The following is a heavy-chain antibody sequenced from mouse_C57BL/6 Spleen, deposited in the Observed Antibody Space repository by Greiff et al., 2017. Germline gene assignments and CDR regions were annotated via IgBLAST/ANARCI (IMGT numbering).Heavy chain of an antibody. CDR1: GYTFTSYW. J-gene: IGHJ2*01. CDR3: ARSGSSYYFDY. CDR2: IHPNSGST. V-gene: IGHV1-64*01. Sequence: QVPLQPPGAELVKPGASVKLSCQASGYTFTSYWMHWVKQRPGPGLEWIGMIHPNSGSTNYNAKFKSQATLTVDKSSSTSYMQLSSLTAEDSAVDYCARSGSSYYFDYWGQGTTLTVSS. D-gene: IGHD1-1*01.